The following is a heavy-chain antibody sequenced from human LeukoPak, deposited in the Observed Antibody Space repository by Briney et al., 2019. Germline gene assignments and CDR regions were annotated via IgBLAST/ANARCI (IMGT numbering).Heavy chain of an antibody. V-gene: IGHV3-30-3*01. J-gene: IGHJ4*02. Sequence: GKSLRLSCAASGLTFSNYAMHWVRQAPGKGLEWVAATSHDEGNKYYADSVKGRFTISRENSRNTLYLEVNSLRTDDTAVYYCARGPGLAMGKGYFDYCGQGTLLTVSS. CDR3: ARGPGLAMGKGYFDY. D-gene: IGHD5-18*01. CDR2: TSHDEGNK. CDR1: GLTFSNYA.